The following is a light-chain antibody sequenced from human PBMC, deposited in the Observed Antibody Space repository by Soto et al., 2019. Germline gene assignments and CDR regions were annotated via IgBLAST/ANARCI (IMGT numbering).Light chain of an antibody. J-gene: IGKJ5*01. Sequence: DIQMTQSPSTLSASVGDRVTITCRASQNIATWSAWYQQTPGEAPKVLIYGASTLQSGVPSRFSGSGSGTEFTLTITSLQPADFATYYCQQYNTYSATFGQGTRLEIK. CDR1: QNIATW. V-gene: IGKV1-5*01. CDR3: QQYNTYSAT. CDR2: GAS.